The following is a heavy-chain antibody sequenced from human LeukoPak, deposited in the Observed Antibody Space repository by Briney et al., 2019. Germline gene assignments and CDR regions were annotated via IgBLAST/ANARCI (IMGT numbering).Heavy chain of an antibody. CDR2: IKEDGSEE. J-gene: IGHJ4*02. Sequence: GGSLRLSCTASGFTFSIYWMSWVRQAPGEGLEWVASIKEDGSEEHYVDSVKGRFTISRDNARNSVHVQMNSLRAEDTAVYFCARIRPGNYFDYWGQGALDTVSS. CDR1: GFTFSIYW. V-gene: IGHV3-7*01. CDR3: ARIRPGNYFDY. D-gene: IGHD6-6*01.